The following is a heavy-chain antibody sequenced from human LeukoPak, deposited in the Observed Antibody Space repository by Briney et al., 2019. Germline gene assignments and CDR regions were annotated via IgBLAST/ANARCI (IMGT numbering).Heavy chain of an antibody. CDR1: GFTFSGSA. Sequence: GGSLRLSCAASGFTFSGSAMHWVRQASGKGLEWVGRIRSKTNNYATAYAASVKGRFTISRDDSENTTYLQMDSLKTEDTAVYFCSRLVEDTLTYPRGDWGQGTLVTVSS. CDR3: SRLVEDTLTYPRGD. J-gene: IGHJ4*02. D-gene: IGHD5-18*01. V-gene: IGHV3-73*01. CDR2: IRSKTNNYAT.